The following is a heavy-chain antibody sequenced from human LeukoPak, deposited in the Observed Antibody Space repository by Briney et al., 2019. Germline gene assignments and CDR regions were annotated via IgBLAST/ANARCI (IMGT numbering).Heavy chain of an antibody. CDR1: GFTFSSYG. D-gene: IGHD3-22*01. V-gene: IGHV3-30*02. CDR2: IRYDGSNK. J-gene: IGHJ3*02. CDR3: AKISRDSSGYFLSGGNDAFDI. Sequence: GGSLRLSCVASGFTFSSYGMHWVRQAPGKGLEWVAFIRYDGSNKYYADSVKGRFTISRDNSKNTLYLQMNSLRAEDTAVYYCAKISRDSSGYFLSGGNDAFDIWGQGTMVTVSS.